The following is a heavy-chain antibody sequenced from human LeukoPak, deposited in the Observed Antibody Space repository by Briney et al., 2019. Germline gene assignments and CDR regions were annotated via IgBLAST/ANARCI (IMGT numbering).Heavy chain of an antibody. Sequence: SETLSLTCTVSGGSLSSGSDYWSWIRQSAGKGLEWIGEIYQSGRTNYNPSLGSPVTISIDKSKNQFSLNLNSVTAADTAVYYCVRNRGGDFYYGMDVWGQGATVTVSS. CDR3: VRNRGGDFYYGMDV. CDR1: GGSLSSGSDY. CDR2: IYQSGRT. V-gene: IGHV4-61*10. J-gene: IGHJ6*02. D-gene: IGHD3-10*01.